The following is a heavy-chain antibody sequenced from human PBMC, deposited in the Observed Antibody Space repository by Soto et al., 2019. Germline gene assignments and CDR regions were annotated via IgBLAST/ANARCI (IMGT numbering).Heavy chain of an antibody. CDR2: IYHSGST. CDR3: ARTTVTTGWFDP. J-gene: IGHJ5*02. Sequence: PSESLSLTCAVSVGSISSGGYSWSWVLQPPGKGLEWIGYIYHSGSTYYNPSLKSRVTISVDRSKNQFSLKLSSVTAADTAVYYCARTTVTTGWFDPWGQGTLVTVSS. V-gene: IGHV4-30-2*01. CDR1: VGSISSGGYS. D-gene: IGHD4-17*01.